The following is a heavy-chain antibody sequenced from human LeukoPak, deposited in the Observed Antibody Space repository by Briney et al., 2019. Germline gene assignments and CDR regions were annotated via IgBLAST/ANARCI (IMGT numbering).Heavy chain of an antibody. CDR2: IYYSGST. CDR3: ARSSGKAAYYYYYMDV. Sequence: SETLSLTCTVSGGSISSGCYYWSWIRQHPGKGLEWIGYIYYSGSTYYNPSLKSRVTISVDTSKNQFSLKLSSVTAADTAVYYCARSSGKAAYYYYYMDVWGKGTTVTVSS. CDR1: GGSISSGCYY. J-gene: IGHJ6*03. D-gene: IGHD2-15*01. V-gene: IGHV4-31*03.